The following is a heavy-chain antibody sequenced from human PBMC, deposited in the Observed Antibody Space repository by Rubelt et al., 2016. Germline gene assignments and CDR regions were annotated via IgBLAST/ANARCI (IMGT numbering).Heavy chain of an antibody. D-gene: IGHD4-17*01. CDR1: GGSFSSYY. Sequence: QVQLQESGPGLVKPSETLSLTCTVPGGSFSSYYWSWIRQPPGKGLEWIGYIYYSGGTTYNPSRKSRVTISVDTSKNQFSLKLSSVTAADTAVYYCARHLHYGDYRWFDPWGQGTLVTVSS. J-gene: IGHJ5*02. CDR2: IYYSGGT. V-gene: IGHV4-59*08. CDR3: ARHLHYGDYRWFDP.